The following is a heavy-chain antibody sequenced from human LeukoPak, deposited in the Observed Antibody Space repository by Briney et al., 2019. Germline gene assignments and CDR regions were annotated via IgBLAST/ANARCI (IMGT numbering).Heavy chain of an antibody. CDR1: GFNCGDFI. CDR2: IRSETYGGTT. CDR3: TEYNSGSGSSGY. Sequence: GVSLRLSCTASGFNCGDFIMSWLRQAPGKGLEWVGCIRSETYGGTTEYDASVKGRFTISRDDSKSIAYLQMNSLKTEDTAVYFCTEYNSGSGSSGYWSQGTRVTVSS. V-gene: IGHV3-49*03. J-gene: IGHJ4*02. D-gene: IGHD3-10*01.